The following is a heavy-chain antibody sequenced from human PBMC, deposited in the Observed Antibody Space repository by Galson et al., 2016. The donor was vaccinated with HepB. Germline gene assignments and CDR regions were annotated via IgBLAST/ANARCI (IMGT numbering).Heavy chain of an antibody. CDR1: GFTFSSYG. CDR2: ISHEEINK. CDR3: ARDGLIHSGLSRGGMDV. Sequence: SLRLSCAASGFTFSSYGMHWVRQAPSKGLEWVAVISHEEINKWYTDSVKGRFTISRDTSKNTLYMQMNSLRPEDPAVYYCARDGLIHSGLSRGGMDVWGQGTTVIVSS. J-gene: IGHJ6*02. D-gene: IGHD5-12*01. V-gene: IGHV3-30*03.